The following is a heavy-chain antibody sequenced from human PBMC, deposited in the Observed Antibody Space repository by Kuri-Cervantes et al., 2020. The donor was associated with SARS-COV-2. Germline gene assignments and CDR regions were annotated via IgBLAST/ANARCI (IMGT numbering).Heavy chain of an antibody. CDR2: IYHSGST. CDR1: GFTFSNAW. J-gene: IGHJ4*02. Sequence: ESLKISCAASGFTFSNAWMSWVRQPPGKGLEWIGSIYHSGSTYYNPSLKSRVTISVDTSKNQFSLKLSSVTAADTAVYYCARRLKDGPPDYWGQGTLVTVSS. V-gene: IGHV4-38-2*01. CDR3: ARRLKDGPPDY.